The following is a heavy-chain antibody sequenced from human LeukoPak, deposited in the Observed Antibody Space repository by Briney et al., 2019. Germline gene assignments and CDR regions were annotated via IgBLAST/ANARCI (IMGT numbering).Heavy chain of an antibody. Sequence: GGSLRLSCAASGFTFTHFGMHWVRQAPGRGLEWVAFINYDGSDKYYTDSVKGRFTISRDNSKNTLYLHMNSLRAEDTAVYYCAKAFTDNDYWGQGTLVTVSS. CDR1: GFTFTHFG. J-gene: IGHJ4*02. CDR3: AKAFTDNDY. D-gene: IGHD3-16*01. CDR2: INYDGSDK. V-gene: IGHV3-30*02.